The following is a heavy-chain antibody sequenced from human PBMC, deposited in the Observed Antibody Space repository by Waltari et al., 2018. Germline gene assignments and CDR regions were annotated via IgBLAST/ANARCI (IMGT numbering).Heavy chain of an antibody. J-gene: IGHJ5*02. CDR2: IYYSGGT. CDR3: ARLRSNMTPFDP. V-gene: IGHV4-39*01. D-gene: IGHD2-8*01. Sequence: QLQLQGSGPGQVNPSETLSLTCTVSGDSISSSSYYWGWIRQPPGRGLEWIGSIYYSGGTYYTPSLKSRLSISVDTPKNQFALKLSAVTAADAAIYYCARLRSNMTPFDPWGQGTLVTVSS. CDR1: GDSISSSSYY.